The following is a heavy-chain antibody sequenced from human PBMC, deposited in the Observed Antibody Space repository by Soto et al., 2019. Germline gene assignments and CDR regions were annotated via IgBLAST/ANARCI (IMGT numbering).Heavy chain of an antibody. CDR3: AIHRTIFGVVITNIGFDP. D-gene: IGHD3-3*01. J-gene: IGHJ5*02. Sequence: SETLSLTCTVSGGSISSSSYYWGWIRQPPGKGLEWIGSIYYSGSTYYNPSLKSRVTISVDTSKNQFSLKLSSVTAADTAVYYCAIHRTIFGVVITNIGFDPWGQGTLVTVSS. V-gene: IGHV4-39*01. CDR2: IYYSGST. CDR1: GGSISSSSYY.